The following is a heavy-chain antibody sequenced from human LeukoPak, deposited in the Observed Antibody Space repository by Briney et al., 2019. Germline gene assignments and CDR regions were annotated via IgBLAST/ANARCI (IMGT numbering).Heavy chain of an antibody. CDR1: GYSFTSYW. Sequence: GESLKISCKGSGYSFTSYWIGWVRQMPGKGLEWMGIIYPGDSDTRYSPSFQGQVTISADKSISIAYLQWSSLKASDTAMYYCARSRSGSYYPDAFDIWGQGTMVTVSS. CDR3: ARSRSGSYYPDAFDI. V-gene: IGHV5-51*01. D-gene: IGHD1-26*01. CDR2: IYPGDSDT. J-gene: IGHJ3*02.